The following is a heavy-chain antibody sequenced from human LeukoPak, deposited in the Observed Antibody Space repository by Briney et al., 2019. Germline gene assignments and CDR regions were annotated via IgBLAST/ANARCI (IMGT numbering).Heavy chain of an antibody. CDR1: GFTFSNYW. CDR2: INSDGSRT. D-gene: IGHD1-14*01. J-gene: IGHJ4*02. Sequence: GGSLRLSCAASGFTFSNYWMHWVRQAPGKGLLWVSHINSDGSRTNYADSVKGRFTISRDNAKNTLYLQMNSLRAEDTAVYYCARQPDYWGQGTLVTVSS. V-gene: IGHV3-74*01. CDR3: ARQPDY.